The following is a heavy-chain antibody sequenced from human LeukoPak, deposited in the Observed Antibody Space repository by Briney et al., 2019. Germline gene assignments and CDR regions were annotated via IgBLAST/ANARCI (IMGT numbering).Heavy chain of an antibody. Sequence: PGGSLRLSCAASGFTFGSYVMSWVRQAPGKGLEWVSDISLSGGSTYYADSVKGRFTISRDNSKNTLYLQMNSLRAEDTAVYYCAKNSGWGYSYGTDYWGQGTLVTVSS. CDR2: ISLSGGST. CDR3: AKNSGWGYSYGTDY. J-gene: IGHJ4*02. V-gene: IGHV3-23*01. CDR1: GFTFGSYV. D-gene: IGHD5-18*01.